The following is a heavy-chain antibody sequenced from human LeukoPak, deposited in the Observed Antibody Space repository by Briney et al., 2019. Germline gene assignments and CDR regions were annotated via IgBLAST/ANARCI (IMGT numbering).Heavy chain of an antibody. CDR3: AKDRRPIGRYYYFDY. J-gene: IGHJ4*02. Sequence: GGSLRLSCAASGFTFSSYGMHWVRQAPGKGLEWVAFIRYDGSNKYYADSVKGRFTISRDNSKNTLYLQMNSLRAEDTAVYYCAKDRRPIGRYYYFDYWGQGTLVTVSS. V-gene: IGHV3-30*02. D-gene: IGHD3-9*01. CDR2: IRYDGSNK. CDR1: GFTFSSYG.